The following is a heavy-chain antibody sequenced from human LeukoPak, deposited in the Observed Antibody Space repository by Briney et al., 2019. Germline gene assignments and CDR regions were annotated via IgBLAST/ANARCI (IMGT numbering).Heavy chain of an antibody. J-gene: IGHJ4*02. D-gene: IGHD5-12*01. V-gene: IGHV3-9*01. Sequence: QPGGSLRLSCAASGFTFSSYAMHWVRQAPGKGLEWVSGISWNSGSIGYADSVKGRFTISRDNAKDSLYLQMNSLRAEDTALYYCAKDKGPRLRNARFDYWGQGTLVTVSS. CDR1: GFTFSSYA. CDR3: AKDKGPRLRNARFDY. CDR2: ISWNSGSI.